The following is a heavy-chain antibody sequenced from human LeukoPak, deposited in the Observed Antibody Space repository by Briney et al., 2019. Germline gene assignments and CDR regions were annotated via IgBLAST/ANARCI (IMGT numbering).Heavy chain of an antibody. J-gene: IGHJ3*02. CDR2: INSDGSST. CDR1: GFTFSSYW. Sequence: GGSLRLSCAASGFTFSSYWMHWVRQAPGKGLVWVSRINSDGSSTSYADSVKGRFTISRDNAKNTLYLQMNSLRAEDTAVYYCAKEGDSSGHCGVFDIWGQGTIVTVSS. D-gene: IGHD3-22*01. CDR3: AKEGDSSGHCGVFDI. V-gene: IGHV3-74*01.